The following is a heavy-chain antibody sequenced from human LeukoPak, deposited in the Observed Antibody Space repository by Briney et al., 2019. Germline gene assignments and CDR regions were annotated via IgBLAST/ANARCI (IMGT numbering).Heavy chain of an antibody. CDR2: INHSGRT. CDR3: ARGMYYYYYYMDV. CDR1: GGSFSGYY. V-gene: IGHV4-34*01. Sequence: SETLSLTCAVYGGSFSGYYWSWIRQPPGKGLEWIGEINHSGRTNYNPSLKSRVTISVDTSKNQFSLKLSSVTAADTAVYYCARGMYYYYYYMDVWGKGTTVTVSS. J-gene: IGHJ6*03.